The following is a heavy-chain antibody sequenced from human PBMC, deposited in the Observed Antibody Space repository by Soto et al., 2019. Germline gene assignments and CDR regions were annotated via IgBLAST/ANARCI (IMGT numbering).Heavy chain of an antibody. J-gene: IGHJ2*01. V-gene: IGHV1-69*08. CDR1: GGTFSIPT. Sequence: QDQLLQSGAAVKKPGSSVKVSCKASGGTFSIPTFSWVRQAPGQRLEWMGSLIPAPGTATYAQKVQDRVTTTGARPVTTGYMQLNSFSAEETAVYCCARHDVGDYWDFDLWGRGPLVTVSA. CDR3: ARHDVGDYWDFDL. CDR2: LIPAPGTA.